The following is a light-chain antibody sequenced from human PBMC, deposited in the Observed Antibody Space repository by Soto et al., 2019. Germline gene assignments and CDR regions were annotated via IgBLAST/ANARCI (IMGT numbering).Light chain of an antibody. V-gene: IGKV1-5*03. CDR3: QEYESDFRK. CDR2: KAS. J-gene: IGKJ1*01. CDR1: QSVRNW. Sequence: DIQMTQSPSTLSASIGDRVTITCRASQSVRNWLAWYQQKPGKAPKLLIYKASSLESGVPSRFSGSGSGTEFSLTISSLQPDDFATYYCQEYESDFRKVGQGTKVDFK.